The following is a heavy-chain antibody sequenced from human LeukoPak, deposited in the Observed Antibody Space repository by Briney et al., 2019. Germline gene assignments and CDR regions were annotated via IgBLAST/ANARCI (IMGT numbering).Heavy chain of an antibody. Sequence: GGSLRLSCAASGFSFSSHAMHWVRQAPGKGLEWVALISYNGTYEDYPDSVKGRFSISRDNSKSTMSLQMNSLRLEDTAVYYCVGEVGPRDFGNWGQGTLVTVSS. J-gene: IGHJ4*02. D-gene: IGHD1-26*01. CDR1: GFSFSSHA. CDR3: VGEVGPRDFGN. CDR2: ISYNGTYE. V-gene: IGHV3-30*04.